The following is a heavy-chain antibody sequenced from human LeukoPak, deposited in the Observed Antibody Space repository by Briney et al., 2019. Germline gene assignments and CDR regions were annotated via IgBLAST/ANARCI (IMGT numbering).Heavy chain of an antibody. V-gene: IGHV3-23*01. CDR2: ISGSGGST. J-gene: IGHJ4*02. Sequence: GGSLRLSCAASGFTVSTNYMSWVRQAPGKGLEWVSAISGSGGSTYYADSVKGRFTISRDNSKNTLYLQMNSLRAEDTAVYYCAKDRGGSRGEFDYWGQGTLVTVSS. CDR3: AKDRGGSRGEFDY. CDR1: GFTVSTNY. D-gene: IGHD1-26*01.